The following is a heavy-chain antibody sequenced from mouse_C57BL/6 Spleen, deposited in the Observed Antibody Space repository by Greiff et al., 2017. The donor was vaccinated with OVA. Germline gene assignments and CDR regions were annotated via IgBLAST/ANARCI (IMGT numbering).Heavy chain of an antibody. V-gene: IGHV1-78*01. CDR1: GYTFPDHT. J-gene: IGHJ2*01. CDR2: IYPRDCRT. D-gene: IGHD3-3*01. CDR3: ARVRETLGYFDY. Sequence: QVQLQQSDAELVQPGASVKISCKVSGYTFPDHTIHWLKQRPEPGLEWIVYIYPRDCRTTYNEKFKGKATLTADQSSSTAYMQLNSLTSEDSAVYFCARVRETLGYFDYWGQGTTLTVSS.